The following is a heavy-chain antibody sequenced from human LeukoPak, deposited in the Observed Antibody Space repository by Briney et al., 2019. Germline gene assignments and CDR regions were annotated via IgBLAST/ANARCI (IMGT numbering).Heavy chain of an antibody. Sequence: GGSLRLSCAASGFTFSSFAMSWVRQAPGKGLEWVSAISGSGGSTYYTDSVKGRFTISRDNSKNTLYLQMNSLRAEDTAVYYCAKAVQWELPLGSWGQGTLVTVSS. CDR1: GFTFSSFA. J-gene: IGHJ5*02. CDR3: AKAVQWELPLGS. CDR2: ISGSGGST. D-gene: IGHD1-26*01. V-gene: IGHV3-23*01.